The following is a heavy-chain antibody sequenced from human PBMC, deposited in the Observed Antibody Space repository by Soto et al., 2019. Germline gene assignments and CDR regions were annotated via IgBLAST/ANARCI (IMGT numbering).Heavy chain of an antibody. CDR1: GYTFSSIG. V-gene: IGHV1-18*01. Sequence: QVQLVQSGAEVKKPGASVTVSCKTSGYTFSSIGISWVRQAPGQGLEWMGWISPHKDDTYYAQRLQGRVNMTTDTSTNTAYMELRSLRSDDTAVYFCARDLDGSGSYFTNYWGPGTLVTVSS. J-gene: IGHJ4*02. D-gene: IGHD3-10*01. CDR2: ISPHKDDT. CDR3: ARDLDGSGSYFTNY.